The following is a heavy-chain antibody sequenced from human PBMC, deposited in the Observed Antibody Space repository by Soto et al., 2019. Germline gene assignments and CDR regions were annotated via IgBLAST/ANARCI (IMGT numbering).Heavy chain of an antibody. CDR1: GGTFSSYA. J-gene: IGHJ6*02. D-gene: IGHD3-22*01. CDR3: ARGSTYYYDSSGYYYDPSYYYGMDV. V-gene: IGHV1-69*12. CDR2: IIPIFGTA. Sequence: QVQLVQSGAEVKKPGSSVKVSCKASGGTFSSYAISWVRQAPGQGLEWMGGIIPIFGTANYAQKFQGRVTITADESTSTAYMELSSLRSEDTAVYYCARGSTYYYDSSGYYYDPSYYYGMDVWGQGTTVTVSS.